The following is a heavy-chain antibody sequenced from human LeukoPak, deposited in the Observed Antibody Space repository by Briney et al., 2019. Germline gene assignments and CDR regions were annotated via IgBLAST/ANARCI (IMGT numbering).Heavy chain of an antibody. V-gene: IGHV4-59*01. J-gene: IGHJ4*02. CDR3: ARDMRPYGSGSYYFDY. CDR1: GGSFSGYY. D-gene: IGHD3-10*01. Sequence: PSETLSLTCAVYGGSFSGYYWSWIRQPQGKGLEWIGYIYYSGSTNYNPSLKSRVTISVDTSKNQFSLKLSSVTAADTAVYYCARDMRPYGSGSYYFDYWGQGTLVTVSS. CDR2: IYYSGST.